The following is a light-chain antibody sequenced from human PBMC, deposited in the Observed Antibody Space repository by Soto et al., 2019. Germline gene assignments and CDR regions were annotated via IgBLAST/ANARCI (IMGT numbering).Light chain of an antibody. CDR3: QQRGNWPRT. CDR1: QSVSTY. Sequence: EIVLTQSPATLSLSPGERATLSCRASQSVSTYLAWYQQKPGQAPRLLIYDASTRATGIPARFSGSGPGTDFTLTISSLEPEDFAVYYCQQRGNWPRTFGQGTKVDIK. J-gene: IGKJ1*01. CDR2: DAS. V-gene: IGKV3-11*01.